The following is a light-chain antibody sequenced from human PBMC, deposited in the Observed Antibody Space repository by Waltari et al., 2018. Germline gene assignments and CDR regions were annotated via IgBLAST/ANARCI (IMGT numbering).Light chain of an antibody. V-gene: IGKV3-20*01. CDR3: QQYGASPHS. CDR1: QTITSSY. J-gene: IGKJ3*01. Sequence: EIVLTQSSDTLSLSPGERVTLSCRASQTITSSYLAWYQQKPGQAPRLLIYGASSRATGISDRFSGSGSGTDFTLTISRLEPEDVAVYYCQQYGASPHSFGPGSKVHV. CDR2: GAS.